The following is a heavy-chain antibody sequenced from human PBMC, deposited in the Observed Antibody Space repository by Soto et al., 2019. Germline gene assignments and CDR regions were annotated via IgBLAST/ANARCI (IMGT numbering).Heavy chain of an antibody. Sequence: QVHLVQSGAEVKKPGASVKVSCKGSGYAFTTYGITWVRQAPGQGLEWMGWISAHNGNTNYAQKLQGSVTVTRDTSPSTAYRELRSLRSDDTAVYYCARGRYGDYWGQGALVTVSS. D-gene: IGHD1-1*01. J-gene: IGHJ4*02. CDR2: ISAHNGNT. CDR1: GYAFTTYG. V-gene: IGHV1-18*01. CDR3: ARGRYGDY.